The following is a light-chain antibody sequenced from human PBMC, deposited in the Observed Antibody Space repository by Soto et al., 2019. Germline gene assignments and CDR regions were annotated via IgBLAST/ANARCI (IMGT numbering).Light chain of an antibody. V-gene: IGKV3-11*01. CDR3: QQRSNWPRSIT. Sequence: GERATLSWSASQGVSSYLAWYPQKPGQAPRLLIYDASNRATGIPARFSGSGSGTDFTLTISSLEPEDFAVYYCQQRSNWPRSITFGQGARLEI. CDR1: QGVSSY. J-gene: IGKJ5*01. CDR2: DAS.